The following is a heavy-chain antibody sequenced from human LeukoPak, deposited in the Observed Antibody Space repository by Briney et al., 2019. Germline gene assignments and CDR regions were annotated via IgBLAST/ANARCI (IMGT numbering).Heavy chain of an antibody. J-gene: IGHJ4*02. CDR3: ARGPLWFGETHFDY. CDR2: IYTSGST. Sequence: PSETLSLTCTVSGGSISSGSYYWSWIRQPAGKGLEWIGRIYTSGSTNYNPSLKSRVTISVDTSKNQFSLKLSSVTAADTAVYYCARGPLWFGETHFDYWGQGTLVTVSS. CDR1: GGSISSGSYY. V-gene: IGHV4-61*02. D-gene: IGHD3-10*01.